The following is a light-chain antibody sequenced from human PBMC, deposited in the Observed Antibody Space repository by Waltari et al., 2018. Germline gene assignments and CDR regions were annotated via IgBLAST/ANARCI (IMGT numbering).Light chain of an antibody. CDR2: RDS. Sequence: QSVMTQPPSTSGTPGQGVIISCSGSSSNIGKNHLYWYQQLPGAAPKLLIYRDSERTSGVPVRFSVSKSGTSASLAISGLRSEDEADYYCGGWDDNLNGWVFGGGTRLTVL. CDR3: GGWDDNLNGWV. CDR1: SSNIGKNH. J-gene: IGLJ3*02. V-gene: IGLV1-47*01.